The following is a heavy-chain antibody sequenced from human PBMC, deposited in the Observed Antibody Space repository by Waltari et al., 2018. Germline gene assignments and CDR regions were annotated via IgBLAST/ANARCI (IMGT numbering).Heavy chain of an antibody. CDR1: GYTFTSYY. D-gene: IGHD2-15*01. CDR3: AREPCSGGSCYAGEFDY. Sequence: QVQLVQSGAEVKKPGASVTVSCKASGYTFTSYYMHWVRQAPGQGLEWMGIINPSGGSTSYAQKFQGRVTMTRDTSTSTVYMELSSLRSEDTAVYYCAREPCSGGSCYAGEFDYWGQGTLVTVSS. V-gene: IGHV1-46*01. CDR2: INPSGGST. J-gene: IGHJ4*02.